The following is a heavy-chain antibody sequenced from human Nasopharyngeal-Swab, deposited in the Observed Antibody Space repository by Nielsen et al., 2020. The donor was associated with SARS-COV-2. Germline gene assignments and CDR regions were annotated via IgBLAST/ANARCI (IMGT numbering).Heavy chain of an antibody. CDR1: GFTFESYG. V-gene: IGHV3-23*01. CDR3: AKDPSAAMDV. CDR2: LSGSGDNT. D-gene: IGHD6-13*01. Sequence: GESLKISCEASGFTFESYGMTWVRQAPGKGLEWVSTLSGSGDNTHYADSVRGRFTISRDNSQRTVFLQMTSLRAEDTALYYCAKDPSAAMDVWGKGTTVIVSS. J-gene: IGHJ6*03.